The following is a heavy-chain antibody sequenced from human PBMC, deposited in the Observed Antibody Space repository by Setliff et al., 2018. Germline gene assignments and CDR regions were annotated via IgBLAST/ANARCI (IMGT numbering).Heavy chain of an antibody. J-gene: IGHJ4*02. Sequence: GGSLRLSCAASGFTFSGSAMHWVRQAPGKGLEWVAVISYDGSNKYYADSVKGRFTISRDNSKNTLYLQVNSLRAEDTAVYYCAKGIWQWLALGAFDYWGQGTLVTVSS. V-gene: IGHV3-30-3*01. CDR1: GFTFSGSA. D-gene: IGHD6-19*01. CDR2: ISYDGSNK. CDR3: AKGIWQWLALGAFDY.